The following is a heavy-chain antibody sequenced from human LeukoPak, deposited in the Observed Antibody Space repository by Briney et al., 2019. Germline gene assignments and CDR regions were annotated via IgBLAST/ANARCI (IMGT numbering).Heavy chain of an antibody. D-gene: IGHD4-11*01. CDR1: GYTFTSYG. CDR2: ISAYNGNT. Sequence: ASVKVSCKASGYTFTSYGISWVRQAPGQGLEWMGWISAYNGNTNYAQKLQGRVTMTTDTSTSTAYMELRSLRSDDTAVYYCARGDSKESYYYYGMDVWGQGTTVTVSS. CDR3: ARGDSKESYYYYGMDV. J-gene: IGHJ6*02. V-gene: IGHV1-18*01.